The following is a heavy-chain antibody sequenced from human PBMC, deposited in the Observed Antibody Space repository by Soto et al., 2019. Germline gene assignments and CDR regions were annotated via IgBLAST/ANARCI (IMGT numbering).Heavy chain of an antibody. CDR1: GFTFSSYA. Sequence: GGSLSLSCAASGFTFSSYAMHWVGQAPGKGLEGVAVISYDVSNKYYADSVKGRFTISRDNSKNTLYLQINSLRPEETAVYYCARDWHCSSTSCSIGGYYYYYGMDVWGQGTTVTVSS. J-gene: IGHJ6*02. CDR2: ISYDVSNK. V-gene: IGHV3-30-3*01. CDR3: ARDWHCSSTSCSIGGYYYYYGMDV. D-gene: IGHD2-2*01.